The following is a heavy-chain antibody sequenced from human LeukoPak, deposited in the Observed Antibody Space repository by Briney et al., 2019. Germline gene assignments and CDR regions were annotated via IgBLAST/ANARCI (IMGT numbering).Heavy chain of an antibody. CDR3: ARLVTGTTVINSGWFDP. V-gene: IGHV3-66*04. Sequence: PGGSLRLSCAASGFTVSSNYMNWVRQAPGKGLEWVSVIYSGGNTYYADSVKGRFSISRDNSKNTVYLQMNSLRAEDTAVYYCARLVTGTTVINSGWFDPWGQGTLVTVSS. CDR2: IYSGGNT. J-gene: IGHJ5*02. D-gene: IGHD4-23*01. CDR1: GFTVSSNY.